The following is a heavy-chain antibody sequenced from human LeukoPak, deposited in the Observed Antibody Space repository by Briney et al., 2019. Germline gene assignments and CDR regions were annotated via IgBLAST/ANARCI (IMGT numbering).Heavy chain of an antibody. V-gene: IGHV1-18*01. CDR1: GGTFSSYA. D-gene: IGHD1-26*01. J-gene: IGHJ5*02. CDR2: ISAYNGNT. CDR3: ARELGPRVGDPSWFDP. Sequence: GASVKVSCKASGGTFSSYAISWVRQAPGQGLEWMGWISAYNGNTNYAQKLQGRVTMTTDTSTSTAYMELRSLRSDDTAVYYCARELGPRVGDPSWFDPWGQGTLVTVSS.